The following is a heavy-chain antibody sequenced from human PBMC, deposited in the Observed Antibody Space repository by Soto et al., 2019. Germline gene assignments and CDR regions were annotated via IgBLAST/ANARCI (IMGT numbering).Heavy chain of an antibody. Sequence: EVQLLESGGGLVQSGMSLRLSCSASGFTFHTYAMTWVRFAPGKGLEWVSTLSDSGTRTYYADSVKGRFTISRVNSKNTVDLQMNSLRAEDTAGYYCAKDRQQRFSKGVNDYWGQGTLVTGS. CDR3: AKDRQQRFSKGVNDY. V-gene: IGHV3-23*01. D-gene: IGHD6-13*01. CDR2: LSDSGTRT. J-gene: IGHJ4*02. CDR1: GFTFHTYA.